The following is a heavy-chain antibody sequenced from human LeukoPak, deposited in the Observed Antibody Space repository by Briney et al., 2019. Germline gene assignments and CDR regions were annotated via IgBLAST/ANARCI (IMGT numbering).Heavy chain of an antibody. V-gene: IGHV3-21*01. CDR3: ARDLGVYCGGDWPLDY. Sequence: PGGSLRLSCAASGFTFSSYSMNWVRQAPGKGLEWVSSISSSSSYIYYADSVKGRFTISRDNAKHSLYLQMNTLRAEDTRVYYCARDLGVYCGGDWPLDYWEQGTLVTVSS. J-gene: IGHJ4*02. CDR1: GFTFSSYS. D-gene: IGHD2-21*02. CDR2: ISSSSSYI.